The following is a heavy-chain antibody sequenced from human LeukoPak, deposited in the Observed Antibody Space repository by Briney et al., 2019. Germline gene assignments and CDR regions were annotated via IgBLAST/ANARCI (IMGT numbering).Heavy chain of an antibody. CDR1: GYTFTGYY. CDR2: INPNSGGT. J-gene: IGHJ5*02. V-gene: IGHV1-2*02. CDR3: ARSSCSGGSCYGNWFDP. Sequence: ASVKVSCKASGYTFTGYYMHWVRQAPGQGLEWMGWINPNSGGTNYAQKFQGRVTMIRDTSISTAYMELSRLRSDDTAVYYCARSSCSGGSCYGNWFDPWGQGTLVTVSS. D-gene: IGHD2-15*01.